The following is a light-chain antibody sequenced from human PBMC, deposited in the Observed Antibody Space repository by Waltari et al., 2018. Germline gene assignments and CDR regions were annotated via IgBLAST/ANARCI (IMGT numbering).Light chain of an antibody. CDR3: QSADSSGSYEV. CDR2: KDK. V-gene: IGLV3-25*03. J-gene: IGLJ1*01. Sequence: SYELTQPPSVSVSPGQTARITCSGNAFPNQNGNWYQQKPGQAPVVVIYKDKKRPSGIPERFSGSSSGTTVTLTISGVQAEDEADYYCQSADSSGSYEVFGTGTKVSVL. CDR1: AFPNQN.